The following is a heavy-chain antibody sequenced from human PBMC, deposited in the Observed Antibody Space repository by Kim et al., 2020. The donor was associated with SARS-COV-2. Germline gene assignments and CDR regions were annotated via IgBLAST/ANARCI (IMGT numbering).Heavy chain of an antibody. D-gene: IGHD6-19*01. J-gene: IGHJ4*02. V-gene: IGHV1-8*01. CDR3: ASIAVAGDY. Sequence: GNTGYAQKFQGRVTMTRNTSISTAYMELSSLRSEDTAVYYCASIAVAGDYWGQGTLVTVSS. CDR2: GNT.